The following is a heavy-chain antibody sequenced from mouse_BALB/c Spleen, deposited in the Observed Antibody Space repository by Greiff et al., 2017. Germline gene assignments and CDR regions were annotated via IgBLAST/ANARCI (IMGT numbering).Heavy chain of an antibody. CDR3: ARKNYGNWYFDV. D-gene: IGHD2-1*01. CDR2: INHSTGYT. Sequence: QVQLQQSGAELAKPGASVKMSCKASGYTFTSYWMHWVKQRPGQGLEWIGYINHSTGYTEYNQKCKDKATLTADKSSSPAYMQLRSLTSEDSAVYYCARKNYGNWYFDVWGAGTTVTVAS. CDR1: GYTFTSYW. V-gene: IGHV1-7*01. J-gene: IGHJ1*01.